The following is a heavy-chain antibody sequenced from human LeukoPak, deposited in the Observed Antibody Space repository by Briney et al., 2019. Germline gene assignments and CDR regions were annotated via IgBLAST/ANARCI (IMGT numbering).Heavy chain of an antibody. CDR1: GFTFSDFD. D-gene: IGHD3-10*01. CDR2: IEMRGRA. Sequence: GGSLRLSCAAPGFTFSDFDMSWVRQAPGKGLEWVSAIEMRGRAFYADSVKGRFTISRDNSKSTLSLQMDSLTAEDTAVYYCARERRLSGSIADYWGQGTLVTVSS. V-gene: IGHV3-23*01. CDR3: ARERRLSGSIADY. J-gene: IGHJ4*02.